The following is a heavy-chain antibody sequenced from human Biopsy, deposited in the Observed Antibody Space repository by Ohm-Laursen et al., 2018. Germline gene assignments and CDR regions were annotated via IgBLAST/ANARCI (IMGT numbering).Heavy chain of an antibody. CDR3: GRAVRNQLLTDP. D-gene: IGHD1-7*01. J-gene: IGHJ5*02. V-gene: IGHV1-8*01. CDR1: GYTFTSYD. Sequence: SVKVSCKASGYTFTSYDITWVRQASGHGPEWIGWLNPVSGNSNFGQKFRGRVTVTSDTSISTAYMELSGLTSDDPATYYCGRAVRNQLLTDPWGQGTLVTVTS. CDR2: LNPVSGNS.